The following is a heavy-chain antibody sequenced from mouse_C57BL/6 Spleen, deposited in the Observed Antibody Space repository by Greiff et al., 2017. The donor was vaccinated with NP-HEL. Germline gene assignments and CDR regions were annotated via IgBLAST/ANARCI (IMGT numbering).Heavy chain of an antibody. V-gene: IGHV3-6*01. CDR1: GYSITSGYY. CDR2: ISYDGSN. D-gene: IGHD2-2*01. J-gene: IGHJ4*01. CDR3: ARDLGLGAMDY. Sequence: EVQRVESGPGLVKPSQSLSLTCSVTGYSITSGYYWNWIRQFPGNKLEWMGYISYDGSNNYNPSLKNRISITRDTSKNQFFLKLNSVTTEDTATYYCARDLGLGAMDYWGQGTSVTVSS.